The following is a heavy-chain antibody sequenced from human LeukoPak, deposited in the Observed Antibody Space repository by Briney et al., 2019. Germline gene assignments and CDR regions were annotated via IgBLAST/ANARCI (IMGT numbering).Heavy chain of an antibody. D-gene: IGHD3-3*01. CDR3: AKAPARLRFLEWSRDAFDI. Sequence: PGGSLRLSCAASGFTFSSYAMSWVRQAPGKGLEWVSSISGSGGSTYYADSVKGRFTISRDNSKNTLYLQMNSLRAEDTAVYYCAKAPARLRFLEWSRDAFDIWGQGTMVTVSS. CDR2: ISGSGGST. V-gene: IGHV3-23*01. J-gene: IGHJ3*02. CDR1: GFTFSSYA.